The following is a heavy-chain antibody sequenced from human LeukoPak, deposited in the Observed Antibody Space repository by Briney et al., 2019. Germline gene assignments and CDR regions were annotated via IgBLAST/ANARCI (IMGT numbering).Heavy chain of an antibody. D-gene: IGHD2-15*01. Sequence: GGSLRLSCEVSGFIACYNYMSWVRQAPGKGLEWVSVIYRGDTYYADSVKGRFTISRDDSKNTVFLQMNNLRVEDTAEYFCASYYCSSGSCYFDHWGQGTLVTVSS. CDR2: IYRGDT. CDR1: GFIACYNY. V-gene: IGHV3-53*01. J-gene: IGHJ4*02. CDR3: ASYYCSSGSCYFDH.